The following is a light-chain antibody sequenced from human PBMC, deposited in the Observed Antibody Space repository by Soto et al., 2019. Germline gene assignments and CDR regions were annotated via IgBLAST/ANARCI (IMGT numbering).Light chain of an antibody. CDR2: STD. Sequence: QAVVTQEPSLTVSPGGTATLTCASSTGAVTSGHYTNWLQQKPGQAPRALMYSTDTNHSWTPAWYSGSLLGGKAALTLSGAQPEDEADYYCLLYYGGAVIFGGGTKLTVL. V-gene: IGLV7-43*01. CDR3: LLYYGGAVI. CDR1: TGAVTSGHY. J-gene: IGLJ2*01.